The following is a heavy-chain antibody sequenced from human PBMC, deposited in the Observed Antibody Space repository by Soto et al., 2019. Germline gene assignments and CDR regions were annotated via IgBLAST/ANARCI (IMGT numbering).Heavy chain of an antibody. CDR3: GRLEGLATISYYFDY. Sequence: PSETLSLTCAVSGYSISSSNWWGWIRQPPGKGLEWIGYIYYSGSTYYNPSLKSRVTMSVDTSKNQFSLKLMSLSAADTAVYYCGRLEGLATISYYFDYWGQGALVTVSS. CDR2: IYYSGST. V-gene: IGHV4-28*01. CDR1: GYSISSSNW. J-gene: IGHJ4*02. D-gene: IGHD3-9*01.